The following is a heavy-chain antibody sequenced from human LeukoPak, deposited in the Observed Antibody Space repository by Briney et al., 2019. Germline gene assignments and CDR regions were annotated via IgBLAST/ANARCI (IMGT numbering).Heavy chain of an antibody. D-gene: IGHD4-17*01. CDR2: INPNSGGT. CDR1: GYTFTGYY. Sequence: GASVKVSCKASGYTFTGYYMHGVRQAPGQGLEWMGWINPNSGGTNYAQKFQGRVTMTRDTSISTAYMELSRLRSDDTAVYYCARHDYGDYVGYFDYWGQGTLVTVSS. V-gene: IGHV1-2*02. J-gene: IGHJ4*02. CDR3: ARHDYGDYVGYFDY.